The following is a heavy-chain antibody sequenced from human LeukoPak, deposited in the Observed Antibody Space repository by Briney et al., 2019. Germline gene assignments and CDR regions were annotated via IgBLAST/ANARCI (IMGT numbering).Heavy chain of an antibody. V-gene: IGHV4-39*01. CDR3: ARPYVYSSGWYFAFDI. Sequence: SETLSLTCTVSGGTLPSGDFYWGWIRQPPGKGLEWIGSIYYSGSTYYNPSLKSRVTISVDTSKNQFSLKLSSVTAADTAVYYCARPYVYSSGWYFAFDIWGQGTMVTVSS. D-gene: IGHD6-19*01. J-gene: IGHJ3*02. CDR1: GGTLPSGDFY. CDR2: IYYSGST.